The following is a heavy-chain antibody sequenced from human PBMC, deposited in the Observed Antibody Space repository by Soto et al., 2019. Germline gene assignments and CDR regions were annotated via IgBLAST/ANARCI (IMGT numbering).Heavy chain of an antibody. D-gene: IGHD6-19*01. J-gene: IGHJ4*02. Sequence: ASVKVSCKASGGTFSSYAITWVRQAPGQGLEWMGWINPNSGGTKSAEKFQGRVTMTRDTSISTAYMGLSRLTSDDTAVYYCASAAVTGTAGLDFWGQGTQVTVSS. CDR2: INPNSGGT. CDR3: ASAAVTGTAGLDF. V-gene: IGHV1-2*02. CDR1: GGTFSSYA.